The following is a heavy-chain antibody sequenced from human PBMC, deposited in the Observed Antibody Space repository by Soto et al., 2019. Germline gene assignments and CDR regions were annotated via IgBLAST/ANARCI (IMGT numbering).Heavy chain of an antibody. CDR1: GYTFTSYD. CDR3: AREAYYYDSSGYPLGRDYYYYYGMDV. D-gene: IGHD3-22*01. J-gene: IGHJ6*02. CDR2: MNPNSGNT. V-gene: IGHV1-8*01. Sequence: ASVKVSCKASGYTFTSYDINWVRQATGQGLEWMGWMNPNSGNTGYAQKFQGRVTMTRDTSTSTVYMELSSLRSEDTAVYYCAREAYYYDSSGYPLGRDYYYYYGMDVWGQGTTVTVSS.